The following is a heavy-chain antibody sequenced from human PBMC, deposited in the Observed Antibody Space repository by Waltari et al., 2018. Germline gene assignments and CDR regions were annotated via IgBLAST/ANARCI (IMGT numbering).Heavy chain of an antibody. J-gene: IGHJ2*01. Sequence: QVQLQESGPGLVKPSQTLCLTCTVSCGSISDGVYYWTWIRHPPGKRLEWIEYIYSSGSTYYNPSLKSRVTISVDTSKNQFSLKLSSVTAADTAVYYCARGARFRYFDLWGRGTLVTVSS. CDR3: ARGARFRYFDL. D-gene: IGHD3-3*01. CDR1: CGSISDGVYY. CDR2: IYSSGST. V-gene: IGHV4-30-4*08.